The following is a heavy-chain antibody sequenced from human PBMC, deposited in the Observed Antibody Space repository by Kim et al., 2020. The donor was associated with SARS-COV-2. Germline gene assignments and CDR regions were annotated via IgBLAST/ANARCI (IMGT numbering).Heavy chain of an antibody. J-gene: IGHJ6*03. Sequence: ASVKVSCKASGYTFTSYGISWVRQAPGQGLEWMGWISAYNGNTNYAQKLQGRVTMTTDTSTSTAYMELRSLRSDDTAVYYCARDQELRFLEWLGPYYYYYMDVWGKGTTVTVSS. CDR1: GYTFTSYG. CDR2: ISAYNGNT. V-gene: IGHV1-18*01. D-gene: IGHD3-3*01. CDR3: ARDQELRFLEWLGPYYYYYMDV.